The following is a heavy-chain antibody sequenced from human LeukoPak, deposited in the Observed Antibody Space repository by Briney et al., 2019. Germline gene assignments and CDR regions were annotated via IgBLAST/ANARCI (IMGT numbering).Heavy chain of an antibody. V-gene: IGHV3-23*01. J-gene: IGHJ3*02. CDR3: ARREYSSGFIDI. D-gene: IGHD6-19*01. CDR2: ISGSGGST. CDR1: GFTFSNYS. Sequence: QSGGSLRLSCAVSGFTFSNYSMCWVRQAPGKGLEWVSAISGSGGSTYYADSVKGRFTISRDNSKNTLYLQMNSLRAEDTAVYYCARREYSSGFIDIWGQGTMVTVSS.